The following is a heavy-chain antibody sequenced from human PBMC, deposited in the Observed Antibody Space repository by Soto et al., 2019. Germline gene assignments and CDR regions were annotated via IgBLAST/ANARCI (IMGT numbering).Heavy chain of an antibody. CDR2: ISGTASRT. Sequence: ERILRLSCSVSGFTPTTTPLSWVRQTPGKGLEWVTTISGTASRTYYVDSVKGRFFISRDNSKNTVTLQMNNLTVDDTAVYYWATSFRYFDKWGQVTRVTFAS. J-gene: IGHJ4*02. V-gene: IGHV3-23*01. D-gene: IGHD3-9*01. CDR3: ATSFRYFDK. CDR1: GFTPTTTP.